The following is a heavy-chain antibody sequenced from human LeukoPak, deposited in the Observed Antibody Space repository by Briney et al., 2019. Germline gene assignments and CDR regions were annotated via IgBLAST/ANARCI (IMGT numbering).Heavy chain of an antibody. CDR1: GFTFSSYS. Sequence: GGSLRLSCAASGFTFSSYSMNWVHQAPGKGLEWVSYISSSSSTIYYADSVKGRFTISRDNAKNSLYLQMNSLRAEDTAVYYCASTSGYTKRVGWFDPWGQGTLVTVSS. V-gene: IGHV3-48*01. D-gene: IGHD5-18*01. CDR2: ISSSSSTI. J-gene: IGHJ5*02. CDR3: ASTSGYTKRVGWFDP.